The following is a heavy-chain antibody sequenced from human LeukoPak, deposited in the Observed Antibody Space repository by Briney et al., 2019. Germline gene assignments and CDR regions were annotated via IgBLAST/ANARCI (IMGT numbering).Heavy chain of an antibody. J-gene: IGHJ4*02. V-gene: IGHV3-23*01. CDR1: GITLSNYG. CDR3: AKRGVVIRVVLVGFHKEAYYFDS. Sequence: GSLRLSCAVSGITLSNYGMSWVRQAPGKGLEWVAGIGGSGGSTNYADSVKGRFTISRDSPKNTLYLQMNSVRAEDTAVYFCAKRGVVIRVVLVGFHKEAYYFDSWGQGALVTVSS. D-gene: IGHD3-10*01. CDR2: IGGSGGST.